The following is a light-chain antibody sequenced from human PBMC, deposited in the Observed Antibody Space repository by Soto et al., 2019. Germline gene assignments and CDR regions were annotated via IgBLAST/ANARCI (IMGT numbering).Light chain of an antibody. V-gene: IGKV3-15*01. CDR2: GAS. CDR1: QSLTTD. J-gene: IGKJ1*01. Sequence: EIVMTQSPATLSLSPGERATLSCRASQSLTTDLAWYQHKPGQSPRLLMYGASTRATGIPARFSGSGSGTEFTLTISSLQSEDFAVYYCQEYDNWLTWTFGQGTKVDIK. CDR3: QEYDNWLTWT.